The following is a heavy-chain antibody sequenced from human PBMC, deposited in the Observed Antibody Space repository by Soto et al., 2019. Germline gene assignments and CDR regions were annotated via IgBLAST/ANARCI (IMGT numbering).Heavy chain of an antibody. J-gene: IGHJ4*02. CDR3: AKGWVFDTSGWSFDY. V-gene: IGHV3-30*18. CDR2: ISDDGSNK. D-gene: IGHD3-22*01. CDR1: GFTFSSYG. Sequence: QVQLVESGGGVVQPGRSLRLSCAASGFTFSSYGMHWVRQAPGKGLEWVAVISDDGSNKYYADSLKGRFTISRDNSKNALNLQMNSLRAEDTAVYYCAKGWVFDTSGWSFDYWGQGTLVTVSS.